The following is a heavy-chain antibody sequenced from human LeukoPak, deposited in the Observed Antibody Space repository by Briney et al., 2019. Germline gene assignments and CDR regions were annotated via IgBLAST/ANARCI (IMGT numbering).Heavy chain of an antibody. D-gene: IGHD5-18*01. J-gene: IGHJ6*02. CDR2: IYSGGST. CDR3: SWDTAMDYYYYGMDV. V-gene: IGHV3-66*01. Sequence: GGSLRLSCAASGFTVSSNYMSWVRQAPGKGLEWVSVIYSGGSTYYADYVKGRFTISRDNSKNTLYLQMNSLRAEDTAVYYCSWDTAMDYYYYGMDVWGQGTTVTVSS. CDR1: GFTVSSNY.